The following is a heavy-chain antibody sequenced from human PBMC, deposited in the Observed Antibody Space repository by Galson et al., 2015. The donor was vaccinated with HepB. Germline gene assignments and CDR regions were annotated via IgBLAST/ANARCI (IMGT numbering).Heavy chain of an antibody. CDR1: GFTFSSYG. CDR2: IWYDGSNK. CDR3: AKGGITGSSSGRFFDY. D-gene: IGHD6-6*01. V-gene: IGHV3-33*06. J-gene: IGHJ4*02. Sequence: SLRLSCAASGFTFSSYGMHWVRQAPGKGLEWVAVIWYDGSNKYYADSVKGRFTISRDNSKNTMYLQMDSLRAEDTAIYYCAKGGITGSSSGRFFDYWGQGTLVTVSS.